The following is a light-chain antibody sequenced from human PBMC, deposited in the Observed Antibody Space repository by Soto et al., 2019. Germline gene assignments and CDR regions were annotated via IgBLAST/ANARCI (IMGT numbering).Light chain of an antibody. CDR1: RNIYSY. V-gene: IGKV1-39*01. Sequence: DIQMTQSPSSLSASVGDEVTIACRTSRNIYSYLNWYQQKPGKAPKLLMYSVSTLQTRVPSRFSGSGSGTDFTLSISRLQPEDFATYYCQQSYSSPWTFGQGTKVEI. J-gene: IGKJ1*01. CDR3: QQSYSSPWT. CDR2: SVS.